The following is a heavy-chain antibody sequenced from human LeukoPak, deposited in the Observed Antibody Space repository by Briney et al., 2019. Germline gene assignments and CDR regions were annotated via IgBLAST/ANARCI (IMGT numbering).Heavy chain of an antibody. CDR1: GFTFSSYS. D-gene: IGHD3-9*01. Sequence: GGSLRLSCAASGFTFSSYSMNWVRQAPGKGLEWVSSISSSSSYIYYADSVKGRFTISRDNAKNSLYLQMNSLRAEDTAVYYCATEGAESYYDILTGYSQKYYFDYWGQGTLVTVSS. CDR3: ATEGAESYYDILTGYSQKYYFDY. J-gene: IGHJ4*02. V-gene: IGHV3-21*04. CDR2: ISSSSSYI.